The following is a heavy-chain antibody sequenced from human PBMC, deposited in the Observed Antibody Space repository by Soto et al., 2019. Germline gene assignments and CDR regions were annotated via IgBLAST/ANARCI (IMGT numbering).Heavy chain of an antibody. V-gene: IGHV4-30-2*01. CDR2: IYHSGST. CDR1: GGSISSGGYS. D-gene: IGHD3-10*01. J-gene: IGHJ4*02. CDR3: ARGDMVRGVIITWYFDY. Sequence: PSETLSLTCAVSGGSISSGGYSWSWIRQPPWKGLEWIGYIYHSGSTYYNPSLKSRVTISVDRSKNQFSLKLSSVTAADTAVYYCARGDMVRGVIITWYFDYWGQGXLVTVHS.